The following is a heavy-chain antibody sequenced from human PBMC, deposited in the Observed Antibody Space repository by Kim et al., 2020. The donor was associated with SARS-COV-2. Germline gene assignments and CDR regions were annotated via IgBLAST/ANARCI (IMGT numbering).Heavy chain of an antibody. V-gene: IGHV5-10-1*01. CDR1: GYSFTSYW. Sequence: GESLKISCKGSGYSFTSYWISWVRQMPGKGLEWMGRIDPSDSYTNYSPSFQGHVTISADKSISTAYLQWSSLKASDTAMYYCARGIAVAGTDDSGEYWGQGTLVTVSS. J-gene: IGHJ4*02. CDR2: IDPSDSYT. D-gene: IGHD6-19*01. CDR3: ARGIAVAGTDDSGEY.